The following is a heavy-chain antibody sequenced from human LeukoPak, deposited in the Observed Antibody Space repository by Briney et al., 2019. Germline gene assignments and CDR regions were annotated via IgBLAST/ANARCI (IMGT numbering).Heavy chain of an antibody. CDR2: ISAYNGNT. D-gene: IGHD5-18*01. CDR1: GYTFTGYY. CDR3: AREAEYSYGALFDY. V-gene: IGHV1-18*04. Sequence: ASVKVSCKASGYTFTGYYMHWVRQAPGQGLEWMGWISAYNGNTNYAQKLQGRVTMTTDTSTSTAYMELSSLRSEDTAVYYCAREAEYSYGALFDYWGQGTLVTVSS. J-gene: IGHJ4*02.